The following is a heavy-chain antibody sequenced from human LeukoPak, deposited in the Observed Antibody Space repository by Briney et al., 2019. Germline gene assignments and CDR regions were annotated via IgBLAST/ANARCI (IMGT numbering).Heavy chain of an antibody. D-gene: IGHD6-19*01. CDR1: GFSLSTSGMC. CDR3: ARCTGYSSGFSLDY. J-gene: IGHJ4*02. CDR2: IDWDDDK. V-gene: IGHV2-70*11. Sequence: SGPALVKPTQTLTLTCTFSGFSLSTSGMCVSWIRQPPGKALEWLARIDWDDDKYYSTSLNTRLTISKDTSKNQVVLRMTNMDPVDTATYYCARCTGYSSGFSLDYWGRGTLVTVSS.